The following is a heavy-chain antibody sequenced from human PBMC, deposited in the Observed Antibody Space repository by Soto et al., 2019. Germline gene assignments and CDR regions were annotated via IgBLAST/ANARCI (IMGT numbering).Heavy chain of an antibody. Sequence: GASVKVSCKASGYTFTSYCISWVRQAPGQGLEWMGWISAYNGNTNYAQKLQGRVTMTTDTSTSTAYMELRSLRSDDTAVYYCARDRVGYGEVNWFDPWGQGTLVTVSS. V-gene: IGHV1-18*01. J-gene: IGHJ5*02. CDR1: GYTFTSYC. D-gene: IGHD4-17*01. CDR3: ARDRVGYGEVNWFDP. CDR2: ISAYNGNT.